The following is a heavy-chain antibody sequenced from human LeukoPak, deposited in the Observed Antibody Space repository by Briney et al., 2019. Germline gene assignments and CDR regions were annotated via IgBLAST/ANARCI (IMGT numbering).Heavy chain of an antibody. CDR3: ARSRRPSSSWYMNY. CDR1: GFTFSSYD. J-gene: IGHJ4*02. CDR2: IGTAGDT. V-gene: IGHV3-13*01. D-gene: IGHD6-13*01. Sequence: GGSLRLSCAASGFTFSSYDMHWVRQATGKGLEWVSAIGTAGDTYYPGSVKGRFTISRENAKNSLYLQMNSLRAGDTAVYYCARSRRPSSSWYMNYWGQGTLVTVSS.